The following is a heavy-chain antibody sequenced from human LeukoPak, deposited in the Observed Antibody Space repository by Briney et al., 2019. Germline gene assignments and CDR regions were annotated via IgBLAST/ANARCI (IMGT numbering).Heavy chain of an antibody. CDR1: GFTFSSHA. D-gene: IGHD3-10*01. J-gene: IGHJ6*04. V-gene: IGHV3-23*01. Sequence: GGSLRLSCAASGFTFSSHAMSWVRQAPGKGLEWVSLISASGGGTYYADSVKGRFTISRDNSKNTLYLQMNSLRAEDTAVYYCARDEGITMVRGPRDYYGMDVWGKGTTVTVSS. CDR2: ISASGGGT. CDR3: ARDEGITMVRGPRDYYGMDV.